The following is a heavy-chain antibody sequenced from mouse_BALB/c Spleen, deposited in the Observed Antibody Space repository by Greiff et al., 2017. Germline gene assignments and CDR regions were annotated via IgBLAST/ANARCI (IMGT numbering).Heavy chain of an antibody. Sequence: EVNVVESGGGLVKPGGSLKLSCAASGFTFSSYAMSWVRQTPEKRLEWVASISSGGSTYYPDSVKGRFTISRDNARNILYLQMSSLRSEDTAMYYCARGRIMITYYFDYWGQGTTLTVSS. CDR1: GFTFSSYA. V-gene: IGHV5-6-5*01. D-gene: IGHD2-4*01. CDR3: ARGRIMITYYFDY. CDR2: ISSGGST. J-gene: IGHJ2*01.